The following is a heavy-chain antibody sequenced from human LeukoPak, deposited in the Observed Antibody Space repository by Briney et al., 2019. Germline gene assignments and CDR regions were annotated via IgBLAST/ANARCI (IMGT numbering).Heavy chain of an antibody. CDR2: ISPTYSI. Sequence: PGGSLRLSCAASGFIFSSYAMNWVRQAPGKGLEWVSYISPTYSIYYSDSVRGRFTISRDNAKNSLYLQMNSLRDEDTAVYYCARDHNWGFDYWGPGTLDAVSS. J-gene: IGHJ4*02. CDR1: GFIFSSYA. D-gene: IGHD7-27*01. CDR3: ARDHNWGFDY. V-gene: IGHV3-48*02.